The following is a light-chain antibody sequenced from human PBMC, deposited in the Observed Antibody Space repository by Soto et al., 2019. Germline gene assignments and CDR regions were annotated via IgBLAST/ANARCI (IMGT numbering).Light chain of an antibody. CDR3: LQNKSYPLT. CDR1: QGISNY. CDR2: AAT. V-gene: IGKV1-17*03. J-gene: IGKJ4*01. Sequence: DIQMTQSPSAMSASVGDRVTITCRASQGISNYLVGFQQKPGKVAERLIYAATSVQSGVPPRFSGSGSGTEFTLTISSLQPEDFATYYGLQNKSYPLTFGGGTKGEIK.